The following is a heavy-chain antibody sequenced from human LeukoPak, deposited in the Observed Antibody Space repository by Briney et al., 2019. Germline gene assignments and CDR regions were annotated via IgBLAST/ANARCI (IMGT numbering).Heavy chain of an antibody. CDR3: AKEVVATIPPL. D-gene: IGHD5-12*01. V-gene: IGHV3-30*02. CDR1: GFTFSNYG. Sequence: GGSLRLSCAASGFTFSNYGMHWVRQAPDKGLEWVAFLQNHGGDVHYAESVEGRFTISRDNSKNTLFLQMNSLRAEDTAVYYCAKEVVATIPPLWGQGTLVTVSS. J-gene: IGHJ4*02. CDR2: LQNHGGDV.